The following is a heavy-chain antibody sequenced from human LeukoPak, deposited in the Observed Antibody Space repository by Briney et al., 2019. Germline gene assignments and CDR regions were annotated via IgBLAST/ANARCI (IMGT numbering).Heavy chain of an antibody. D-gene: IGHD2-15*01. Sequence: PGGSLRLSCAGSGFTFSSYDMHWVRQVTGKGLEWVSAIGTVADTYYPDSVKGRFTISRENAKNSLYLQMNSLRVGDTAVYYCARQVVALSSDAFDIWGQGTMVTVSS. CDR1: GFTFSSYD. CDR2: IGTVADT. J-gene: IGHJ3*02. CDR3: ARQVVALSSDAFDI. V-gene: IGHV3-13*01.